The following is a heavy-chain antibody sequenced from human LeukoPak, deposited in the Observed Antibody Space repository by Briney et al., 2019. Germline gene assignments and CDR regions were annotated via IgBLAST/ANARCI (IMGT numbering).Heavy chain of an antibody. D-gene: IGHD6-13*01. CDR1: GGSISSYY. J-gene: IGHJ6*03. V-gene: IGHV4-4*07. Sequence: SETLSLTCTVSGGSISSYYWSWIRQSAGKGLGWIGRIYVRGSTSYNPSLKSRVTMSVDTSKNQFSLKLSSVTAADTAVYYCARQSSSWYPDYYYYYMDVWGKGTTVTVSS. CDR3: ARQSSSWYPDYYYYYMDV. CDR2: IYVRGST.